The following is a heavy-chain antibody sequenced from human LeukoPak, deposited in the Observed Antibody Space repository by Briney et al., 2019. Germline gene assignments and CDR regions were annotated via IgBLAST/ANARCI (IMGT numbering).Heavy chain of an antibody. Sequence: GASVKVSCKTSGYTFTGYYMHWVRQAPGQGLEWMGWINPNSGGTNYAQKFQGRVTMTRDTSISTAYMELSRLRSEDTAVYYCARALRYGYSYYYYYMDVWGKGTTVTVSS. CDR2: INPNSGGT. J-gene: IGHJ6*03. CDR3: ARALRYGYSYYYYYMDV. CDR1: GYTFTGYY. V-gene: IGHV1-2*02. D-gene: IGHD5-18*01.